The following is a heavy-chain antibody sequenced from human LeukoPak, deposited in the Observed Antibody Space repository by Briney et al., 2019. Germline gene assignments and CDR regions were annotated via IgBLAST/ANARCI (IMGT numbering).Heavy chain of an antibody. CDR2: INHSGST. V-gene: IGHV4-34*01. CDR1: GGSFSGYY. CDR3: ARVHYGSGSPDY. J-gene: IGHJ4*02. Sequence: SETLSLTCAVYGGSFSGYYWSWIRRPPGKGLEWIGEINHSGSTNYNPSLKSRVTISVDTSKNQFSLKLSSVTAADTAVYYCARVHYGSGSPDYWGQGTLVTVSS. D-gene: IGHD3-10*01.